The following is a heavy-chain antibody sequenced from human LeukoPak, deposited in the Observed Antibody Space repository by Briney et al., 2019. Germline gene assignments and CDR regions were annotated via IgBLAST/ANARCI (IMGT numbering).Heavy chain of an antibody. Sequence: GRSLRLSCAASGFTFSSYGMHWVRQAPGKGLEWVAVISYDGSNKYYADSVKGRFTISRDNSKNTLYLQMNSLRAEDTAVYYCAKGGLVTDARRNNWFDPWGQGTLVTVSS. J-gene: IGHJ5*02. CDR1: GFTFSSYG. V-gene: IGHV3-30*18. CDR3: AKGGLVTDARRNNWFDP. D-gene: IGHD3/OR15-3a*01. CDR2: ISYDGSNK.